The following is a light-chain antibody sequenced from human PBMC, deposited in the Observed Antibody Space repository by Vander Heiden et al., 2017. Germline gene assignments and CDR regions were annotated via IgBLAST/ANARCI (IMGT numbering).Light chain of an antibody. J-gene: IGKJ1*01. CDR3: QQYNSLWT. CDR1: QSISSW. V-gene: IGKV1-5*03. Sequence: DIQTTQPPSTLSASVGDRVTITCRASQSISSWLAWYQQKPGKAPKLLIYKASSLESGVPSRFSGSGSGTEFTLTISSLQPDDFATYYCQQYNSLWTFGQGTKVEIK. CDR2: KAS.